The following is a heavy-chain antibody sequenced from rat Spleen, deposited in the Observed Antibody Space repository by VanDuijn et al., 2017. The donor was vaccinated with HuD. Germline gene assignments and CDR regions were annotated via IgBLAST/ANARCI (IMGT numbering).Heavy chain of an antibody. CDR3: AKTTVAYYYVMDA. Sequence: EVQLQESGPGLVKPSQSLSLTCSVTGYSITSGYGWNWIRKFPGNKLEWMGYINNAGSTNYNPSLKSRISVTRDTSKNQFFLQVNSVITEDTATYYCAKTTVAYYYVMDAWGQGASVTVSS. CDR1: GYSITSGYG. CDR2: INNAGST. D-gene: IGHD1-3*01. V-gene: IGHV3-3*01. J-gene: IGHJ4*01.